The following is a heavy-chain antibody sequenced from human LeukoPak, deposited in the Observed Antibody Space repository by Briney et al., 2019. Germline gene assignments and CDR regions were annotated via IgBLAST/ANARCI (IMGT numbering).Heavy chain of an antibody. CDR3: ARFAAGSDYCDS. J-gene: IGHJ4*02. CDR1: GFPFTRYW. CDR2: IKPDGSEK. D-gene: IGHD6-13*01. Sequence: GGSLRLSCAASGFPFTRYWMSWVRQAPGKGLEWVANIKPDGSEKHYVDSVKGRFTISRDNANNSLYLQMNGLRAEDTAVYYCARFAAGSDYCDSWRQGPLVTVSS. V-gene: IGHV3-7*04.